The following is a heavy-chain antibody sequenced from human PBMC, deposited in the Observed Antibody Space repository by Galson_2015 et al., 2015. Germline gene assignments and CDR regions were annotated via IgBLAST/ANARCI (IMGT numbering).Heavy chain of an antibody. CDR2: LSNTGSSI. Sequence: SLRLSCAASGFTFSSSAMNWVRQAPGKGLEWVSALSNTGSSIYYADSVKGRFTISRDNSKNTLYLHLNSLRADDTAVYYCAKDRRAVVMSAIDYWGQGTQVTVSS. V-gene: IGHV3-23*01. CDR1: GFTFSSSA. J-gene: IGHJ4*02. D-gene: IGHD2-21*02. CDR3: AKDRRAVVMSAIDY.